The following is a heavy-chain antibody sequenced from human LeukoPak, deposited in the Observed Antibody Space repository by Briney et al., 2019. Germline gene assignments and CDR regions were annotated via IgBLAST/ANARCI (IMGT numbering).Heavy chain of an antibody. CDR1: GFTFSSYS. D-gene: IGHD1-26*01. CDR3: ARVSGSYSFDY. V-gene: IGHV3-21*01. Sequence: GGSLRLSCAASGFTFSSYSMNWVRQAPGKGLEWVSSISSSSSYIYYAGSVKGRFTISRDNAKNSLYLQMNSLRAEDTAVYYCARVSGSYSFDYWGQGTLVTVSS. J-gene: IGHJ4*02. CDR2: ISSSSSYI.